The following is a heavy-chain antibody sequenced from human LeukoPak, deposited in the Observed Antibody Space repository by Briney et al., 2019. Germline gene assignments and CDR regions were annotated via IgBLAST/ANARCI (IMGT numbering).Heavy chain of an antibody. J-gene: IGHJ3*02. V-gene: IGHV4-31*03. CDR1: GGSISSGGYY. CDR3: ARDGGDPTGDAFDI. Sequence: SETLSLTCTVSGGSISSGGYYWSWIRQHPGKGLEWIGYIYYSGSTYYNPSLKSRVTISVDTSKNQFSLKLSSVTAADTAVYYCARDGGDPTGDAFDIWGQGTMVTVSS. CDR2: IYYSGST. D-gene: IGHD2-21*02.